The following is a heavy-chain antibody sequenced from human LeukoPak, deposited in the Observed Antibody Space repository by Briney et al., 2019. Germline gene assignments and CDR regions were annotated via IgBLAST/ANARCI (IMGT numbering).Heavy chain of an antibody. CDR2: ISSNGGST. Sequence: GGSLRLSCSASGFTFRSYAVHWVRQAPGKGLEYISSISSNGGSTYYADSVKGRFTISRDNSKNTLYLQMNSLRPEDAAIYYCATIGDRRTGELYRIDYWGQGTLVTVSS. V-gene: IGHV3-64*04. J-gene: IGHJ4*02. CDR1: GFTFRSYA. CDR3: ATIGDRRTGELYRIDY. D-gene: IGHD7-27*01.